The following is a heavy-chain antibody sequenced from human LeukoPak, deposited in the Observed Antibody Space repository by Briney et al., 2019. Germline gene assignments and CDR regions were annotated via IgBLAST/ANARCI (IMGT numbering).Heavy chain of an antibody. D-gene: IGHD6-19*01. CDR2: LYPGDSAS. Sequence: GESLQISCKGSGCRFTNYWIGWVRRMPGKGLEWMGMLYPGDSASRFSPSFQGRVTMSVDRSINTAYLQWSSLRASDTAMYYCATSREVAGSHAFDIWGQGTVVTVSS. V-gene: IGHV5-51*01. CDR1: GCRFTNYW. CDR3: ATSREVAGSHAFDI. J-gene: IGHJ3*02.